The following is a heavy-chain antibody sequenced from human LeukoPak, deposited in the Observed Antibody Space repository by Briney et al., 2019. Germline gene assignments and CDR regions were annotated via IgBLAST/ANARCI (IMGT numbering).Heavy chain of an antibody. V-gene: IGHV3-30*04. CDR3: ARDSGATAYVERIFDY. J-gene: IGHJ4*02. CDR1: GFTFSSYA. D-gene: IGHD1-26*01. Sequence: GGSLRLSCAASGFTFSSYAMHWVRQAPGKGLEWVAVISYDGSNKYYADSVKGRFTISRDNSKNTLYLQMNSLRAEDTAVYYCARDSGATAYVERIFDYWGQGTLVTVSS. CDR2: ISYDGSNK.